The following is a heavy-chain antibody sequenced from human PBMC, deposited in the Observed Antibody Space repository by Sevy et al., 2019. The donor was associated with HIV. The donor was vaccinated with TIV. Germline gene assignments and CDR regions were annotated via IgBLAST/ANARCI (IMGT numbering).Heavy chain of an antibody. D-gene: IGHD2-21*01. V-gene: IGHV1-69*13. CDR1: GVTFSNYA. CDR2: IIPAFGTT. CDR3: AGRKAHNCYKLADLVPTAMDV. Sequence: ASVKVSCKASGVTFSNYALSWVRQAPGQGLEWVGGIIPAFGTTKYAQRFQGRVTITADGTTSTAQMEPKSLRSDDTARFSCAGRKAHNCYKLADLVPTAMDVWGQGTTVTVSS. J-gene: IGHJ6*02.